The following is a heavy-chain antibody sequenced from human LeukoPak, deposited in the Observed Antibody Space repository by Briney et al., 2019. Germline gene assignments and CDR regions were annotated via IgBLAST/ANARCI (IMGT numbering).Heavy chain of an antibody. CDR2: INSDGINT. CDR3: ARDLGQYYDTSDNWFDP. CDR1: GFTFSNYW. D-gene: IGHD3-22*01. J-gene: IGHJ5*02. V-gene: IGHV3-74*01. Sequence: GGSLRLSCAASGFTFSNYWMHWVRQAPGRGLVWVSRINSDGINTSYADSVKGRFTISRDNAKNTLNLQMNSLRAEDTAVYYCARDLGQYYDTSDNWFDPWGQGTLVTVSS.